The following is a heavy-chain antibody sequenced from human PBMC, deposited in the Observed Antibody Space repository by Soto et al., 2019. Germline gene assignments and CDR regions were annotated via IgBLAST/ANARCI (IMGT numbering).Heavy chain of an antibody. D-gene: IGHD2-15*01. J-gene: IGHJ4*02. CDR3: ATLTVVTGGFDY. Sequence: ASVKVSCKASGYTFTIYYMHCVRQAPGQGLEWMGIINPSGGSTSYAQKFQGRVTMTRDTSTSTVYMELSSLRSEDTAVYYCATLTVVTGGFDYWGQGTLVTVSS. V-gene: IGHV1-46*01. CDR2: INPSGGST. CDR1: GYTFTIYY.